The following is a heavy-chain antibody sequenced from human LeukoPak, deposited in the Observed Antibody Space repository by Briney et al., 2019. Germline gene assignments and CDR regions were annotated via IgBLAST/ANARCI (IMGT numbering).Heavy chain of an antibody. D-gene: IGHD3-3*01. Sequence: PGGSLRLSCAASGFTFSSYSMNWVRRAPGKGLEWVSSISSSSSYIYYADSVKGRFTISRDNAKNSLYLQMNSLRAEDTAVYYCARDYDFWSGTSGDYGMDVWGQGTTVTVSS. CDR1: GFTFSSYS. V-gene: IGHV3-21*01. CDR3: ARDYDFWSGTSGDYGMDV. CDR2: ISSSSSYI. J-gene: IGHJ6*02.